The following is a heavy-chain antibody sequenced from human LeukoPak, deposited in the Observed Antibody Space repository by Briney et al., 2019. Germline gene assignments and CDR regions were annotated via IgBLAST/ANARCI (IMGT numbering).Heavy chain of an antibody. CDR3: ARGGIPGTPLGY. CDR2: IIPIFGTA. V-gene: IGHV1-69*13. J-gene: IGHJ4*02. D-gene: IGHD2-15*01. Sequence: SVKVSCKASGGTFSSYAISWVRQAPGQGLEWMGGIIPIFGTANYAQKFQGRVTITADESTSTAYMELSSLRSEDTAVYYCARGGIPGTPLGYWGQGTLVTVSS. CDR1: GGTFSSYA.